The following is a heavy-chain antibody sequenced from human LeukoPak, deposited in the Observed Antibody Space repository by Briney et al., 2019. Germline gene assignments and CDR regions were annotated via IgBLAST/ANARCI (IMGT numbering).Heavy chain of an antibody. J-gene: IGHJ3*02. CDR1: DFNVRGND. CDR3: ARDSTRSAFDI. Sequence: GGSLRLSCAASDFNVRGNDMTWVRXAPGXXXXWVSVIKSGGGTXYADSVKGRFTXSRDNPKNALYLQMNSLRAEDTAIYYCARDSTRSAFDIWGQGTMVTVSS. CDR2: IKSGGGT. V-gene: IGHV3-53*01.